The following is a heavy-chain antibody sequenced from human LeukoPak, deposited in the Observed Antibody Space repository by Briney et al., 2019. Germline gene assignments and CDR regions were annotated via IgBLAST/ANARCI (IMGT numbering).Heavy chain of an antibody. CDR2: IIPILGIA. V-gene: IGHV1-69*02. Sequence: ASVKVSCKASGGTFSSYTISWVRQAPGQGLEWMGRIIPILGIANYAQKFQGRVTITADKSTSTAYMELSSLRSEDTAVYYCASDHVKEIFDYWGQGTLVTVSS. CDR3: ASDHVKEIFDY. CDR1: GGTFSSYT. D-gene: IGHD5-24*01. J-gene: IGHJ4*02.